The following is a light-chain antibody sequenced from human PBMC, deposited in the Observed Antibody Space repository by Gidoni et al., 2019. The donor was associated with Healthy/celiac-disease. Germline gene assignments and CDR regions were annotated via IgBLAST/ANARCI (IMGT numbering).Light chain of an antibody. CDR2: GAS. J-gene: IGKJ1*01. V-gene: IGKV3-20*01. Sequence: EIALTQSPGTLSLAPGEKATLSCRASQSVSSSDLAWYQQKPGQAPRLLIYGASSRATGIPDRFSGSGSGTDFTLTISRLEPEDFAVYYCQQYGSSPQTFGQGTKVEIK. CDR3: QQYGSSPQT. CDR1: QSVSSSD.